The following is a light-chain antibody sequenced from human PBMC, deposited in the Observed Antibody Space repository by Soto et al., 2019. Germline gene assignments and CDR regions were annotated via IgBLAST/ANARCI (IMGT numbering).Light chain of an antibody. CDR1: SSNIGSNY. CDR2: SNN. V-gene: IGLV1-47*02. CDR3: AAWDDSLNAYV. Sequence: QSVLTQAPSASGTPGQRVTISCSGSSSNIGSNYVYWYQQLPGAAPKLLIYSNNQRPSGVPDRLSGSKSGTSASLAISGLRSEDEADYYCAAWDDSLNAYVFGTGTQLTVL. J-gene: IGLJ1*01.